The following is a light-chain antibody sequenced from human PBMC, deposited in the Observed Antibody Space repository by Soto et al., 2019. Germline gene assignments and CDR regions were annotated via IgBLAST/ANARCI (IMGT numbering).Light chain of an antibody. J-gene: IGKJ4*01. V-gene: IGKV1-12*01. CDR1: QGISSW. CDR3: QQANSFPLT. Sequence: DIQMTQSPSSVSASVGDRVSITCRASQGISSWLAWYQQKPGRAPKLLIYTGSSLQSGVPSRFSGTGSETEFTLTISSLQPDDVATYYCQQANSFPLTFGGGTKVAIK. CDR2: TGS.